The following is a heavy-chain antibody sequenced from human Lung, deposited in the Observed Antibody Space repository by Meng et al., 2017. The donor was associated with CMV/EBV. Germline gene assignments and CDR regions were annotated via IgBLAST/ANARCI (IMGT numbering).Heavy chain of an antibody. Sequence: HVIEAWEGLIRRGGSLRLSCEVSGLNFKGACMSWVRQAPGKGPEWVALIKSKVDGGTTDYAAPVRGRFTFSRDDSKSTIYLQMNNVKTEDTAVYYCTTGRGGYNAEDYWGHGTLVTVSS. CDR3: TTGRGGYNAEDY. CDR1: GLNFKGAC. CDR2: IKSKVDGGTT. D-gene: IGHD1-1*01. J-gene: IGHJ4*01. V-gene: IGHV3-15*01.